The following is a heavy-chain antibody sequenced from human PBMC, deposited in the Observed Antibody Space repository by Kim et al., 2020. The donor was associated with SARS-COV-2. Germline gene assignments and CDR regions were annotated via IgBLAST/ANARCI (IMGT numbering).Heavy chain of an antibody. V-gene: IGHV3-11*05. CDR3: ARARALVRGAISGFDI. J-gene: IGHJ3*02. Sequence: DSVKSRFPISRDNAQNSLDLQMTSLRTEDTAIYFCARARALVRGAISGFDIWGQGTTVTVSS. D-gene: IGHD3-10*01.